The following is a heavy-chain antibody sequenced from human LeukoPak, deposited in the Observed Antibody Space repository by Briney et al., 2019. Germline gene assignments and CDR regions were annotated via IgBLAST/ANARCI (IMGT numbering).Heavy chain of an antibody. J-gene: IGHJ4*02. V-gene: IGHV3-53*01. CDR1: GFTFSSYA. CDR2: IYSGGST. CDR3: ATRVSTSRSFDY. Sequence: GGSLRLSCAASGFTFSSYAMSWVRQAPGKGLEWVSVIYSGGSTYYADSVKGRFTISRDNSKNTLYLQMNSLRAEDTAVYYCATRVSTSRSFDYWGQGTLVTVSS.